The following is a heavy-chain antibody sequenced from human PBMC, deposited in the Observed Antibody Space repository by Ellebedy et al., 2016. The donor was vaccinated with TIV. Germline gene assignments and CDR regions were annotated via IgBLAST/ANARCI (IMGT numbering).Heavy chain of an antibody. CDR2: ISGSGGST. V-gene: IGHV3-23*01. CDR3: ARRVGFDY. D-gene: IGHD1-26*01. CDR1: GFTFSSYA. Sequence: GESLKISCAASGFTFSSYAMSWVRQAPGKGLEWVSAISGSGGSTYYADSVKGRFTISRDNSKNTLYLQMNSLRAEDTAVYYCARRVGFDYWGQGTLVTVSS. J-gene: IGHJ4*02.